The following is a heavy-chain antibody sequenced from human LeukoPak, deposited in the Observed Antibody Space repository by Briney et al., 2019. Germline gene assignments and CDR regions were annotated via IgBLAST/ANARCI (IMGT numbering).Heavy chain of an antibody. J-gene: IGHJ6*02. CDR3: AKTYSSGLYYGMDV. V-gene: IGHV4-59*01. D-gene: IGHD6-19*01. Sequence: SETLSLTCTVSGGSISSYYWSWIRQPPGKGLEWIGYIYYSGSINYNPSLKSRVTISVDTSKNQFSLKLSSVTAADTAVYYCAKTYSSGLYYGMDVWGQGTTVTVSS. CDR1: GGSISSYY. CDR2: IYYSGSI.